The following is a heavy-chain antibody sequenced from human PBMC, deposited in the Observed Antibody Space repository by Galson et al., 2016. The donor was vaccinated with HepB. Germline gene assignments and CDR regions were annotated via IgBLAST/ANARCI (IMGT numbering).Heavy chain of an antibody. CDR1: GGSLSGSY. CDR2: IYYSGST. CDR3: ARSGTSTSWLYYYYGMDV. D-gene: IGHD2-2*01. Sequence: LSLTCTVSGGSLSGSYWSWTRQPPGKGLEWIGYIYYSGSTNYNPSLKSRVTMSLDISKNQFSLKLSSVTAADTAVYYCARSGTSTSWLYYYYGMDVWGQGTTVTVSS. V-gene: IGHV4-59*01. J-gene: IGHJ6*02.